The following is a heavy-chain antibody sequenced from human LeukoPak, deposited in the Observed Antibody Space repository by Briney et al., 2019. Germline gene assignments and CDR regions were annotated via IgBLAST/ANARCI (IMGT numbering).Heavy chain of an antibody. CDR2: IKPDGSGQ. Sequence: GGSLRLSCAASGFTFSTYWMSWVRQAPGKALEWVAHIKPDGSGQNYVDSVKGRFTISRDNAKNSLYLQMNSLRAEDTAMYYCARGSGWDLAYWGQGTLVTVLS. CDR1: GFTFSTYW. D-gene: IGHD3-3*01. J-gene: IGHJ4*02. V-gene: IGHV3-7*01. CDR3: ARGSGWDLAY.